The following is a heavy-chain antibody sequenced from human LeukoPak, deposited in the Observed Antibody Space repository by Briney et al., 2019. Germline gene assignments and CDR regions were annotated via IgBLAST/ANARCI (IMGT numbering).Heavy chain of an antibody. Sequence: GGSLRLSCAASGFTFSSYSMNWVRQAPGKGLEWVSSISSSSSYIYYADSVKGRFTISRDNAKNSLYLQMNSLRAEDTAVYYCATSSRDGYTDWGQGTLVTVSS. D-gene: IGHD5-24*01. CDR3: ATSSRDGYTD. J-gene: IGHJ4*02. CDR1: GFTFSSYS. CDR2: ISSSSSYI. V-gene: IGHV3-21*01.